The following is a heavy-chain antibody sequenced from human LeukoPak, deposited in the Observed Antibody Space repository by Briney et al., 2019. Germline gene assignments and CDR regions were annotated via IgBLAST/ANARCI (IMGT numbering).Heavy chain of an antibody. CDR3: ASSARVGATRGFDY. D-gene: IGHD1-26*01. CDR1: GGTFSSYA. CDR2: IIPNLGIA. J-gene: IGHJ4*02. Sequence: SVKVSCKASGGTFSSYAISWVRQAPGQGLEWMGRIIPNLGIANYAQKFQGRVTITADKSTSTAYMELSSLRSEDTAVYYCASSARVGATRGFDYWGQGTLVTVSS. V-gene: IGHV1-69*04.